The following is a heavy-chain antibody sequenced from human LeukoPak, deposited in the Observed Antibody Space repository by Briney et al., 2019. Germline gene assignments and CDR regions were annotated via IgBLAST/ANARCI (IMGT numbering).Heavy chain of an antibody. CDR3: ARARGRYSGSNFDY. J-gene: IGHJ4*02. CDR2: ISYDGSNK. D-gene: IGHD1-26*01. CDR1: GFTFSSYA. V-gene: IGHV3-30-3*01. Sequence: GGSLRLSCAASGFTFSSYAMHWVRQAPGKGLEWVAVISYDGSNKYYADSVKGRFTISRDNSKNTLYLQMNSLRAEDTAVYCCARARGRYSGSNFDYWGQGTLVTVSS.